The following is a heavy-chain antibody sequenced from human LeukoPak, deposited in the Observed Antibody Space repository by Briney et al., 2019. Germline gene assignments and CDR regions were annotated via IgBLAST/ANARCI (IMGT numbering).Heavy chain of an antibody. CDR1: GFTFSSYG. CDR2: ISGSGGST. Sequence: GGSLRLSCAASGFTFSSYGMSWVRQAPGKGLEWVSAISGSGGSTYYADSVKGRFTISRDNSKNTLYLQMNSLRAEDTAVYYCAKDSAVIKGYYFDYWGQGTLVTVSS. CDR3: AKDSAVIKGYYFDY. J-gene: IGHJ4*02. D-gene: IGHD3-22*01. V-gene: IGHV3-23*01.